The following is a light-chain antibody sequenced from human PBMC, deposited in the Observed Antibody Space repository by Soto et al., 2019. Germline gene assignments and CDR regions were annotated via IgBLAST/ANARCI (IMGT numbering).Light chain of an antibody. V-gene: IGLV2-14*01. Sequence: QSVLTQPASVSGSPGQSITISCTGTSRDIGNYNYVSWYQHHPGKAPKLMIYEVTSRPSGVSDRFSGSKSGMTASLTISGLQPEDEADYFCPSYRSANTLVVFGTGTKLTVL. CDR3: PSYRSANTLVV. CDR2: EVT. J-gene: IGLJ1*01. CDR1: SRDIGNYNY.